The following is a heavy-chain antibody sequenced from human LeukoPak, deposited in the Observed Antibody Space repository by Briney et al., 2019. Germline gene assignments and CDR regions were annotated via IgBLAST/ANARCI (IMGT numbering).Heavy chain of an antibody. CDR1: GGSISSGGYY. Sequence: SETLSLTCTVSGGSISSGGYYWSWIRQHPGKGLEWIGYIYYSGSTYYNPSLKSRVTISVDTSKNQFSLKLSSVTAADTAVYYCARSYDLSPGRYPNWFDPWGQGTLVTVSS. D-gene: IGHD3-3*01. V-gene: IGHV4-31*03. CDR2: IYYSGST. CDR3: ARSYDLSPGRYPNWFDP. J-gene: IGHJ5*02.